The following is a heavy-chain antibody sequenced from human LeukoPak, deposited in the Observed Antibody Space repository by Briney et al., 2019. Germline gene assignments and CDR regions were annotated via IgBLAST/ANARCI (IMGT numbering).Heavy chain of an antibody. CDR1: GFTLDDYA. V-gene: IGHV3-9*01. CDR3: AKDTTGYGDSPFDY. J-gene: IGHJ4*02. CDR2: ISWNSGSI. D-gene: IGHD4-17*01. Sequence: GGSLRLSCAASGFTLDDYAMHWVRQAPGKGLEWVSGISWNSGSIGYADSVKGRFTISRDNAKNSLYLQMNSLRAEDTALYYCAKDTTGYGDSPFDYWGQGTLVTVSS.